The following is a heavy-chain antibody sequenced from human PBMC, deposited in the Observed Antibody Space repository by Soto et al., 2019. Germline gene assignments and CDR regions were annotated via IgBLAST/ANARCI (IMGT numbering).Heavy chain of an antibody. CDR1: GFTFSSYG. V-gene: IGHV3-33*01. CDR3: ARDQWQLVLHYFDY. D-gene: IGHD6-13*01. J-gene: IGHJ4*02. CDR2: IWYDGSNK. Sequence: PGGSLRLSCAASGFTFSSYGMHWVRQAPGKGLEWVAVIWYDGSNKYYADSVKGRFTISRDNSKNTLYLQMNSLRAEDTAVYYCARDQWQLVLHYFDYWGQGTLVTVSS.